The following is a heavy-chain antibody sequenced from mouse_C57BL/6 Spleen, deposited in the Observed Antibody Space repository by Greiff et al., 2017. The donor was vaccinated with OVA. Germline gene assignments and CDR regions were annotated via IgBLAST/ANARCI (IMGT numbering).Heavy chain of an antibody. Sequence: DVKLVESGGGLVKPGGSLKLSCAASGFTFSSYAMSWVRQTPEKRLEWVATISDGGSYTYYPDNVKGRFTISRDNAKNNLYLQMSQLKSEDTAMYYCARDEGFITTVVADYFDYWGQGTTLTVSS. CDR1: GFTFSSYA. CDR3: ARDEGFITTVVADYFDY. J-gene: IGHJ2*01. D-gene: IGHD1-1*01. V-gene: IGHV5-4*01. CDR2: ISDGGSYT.